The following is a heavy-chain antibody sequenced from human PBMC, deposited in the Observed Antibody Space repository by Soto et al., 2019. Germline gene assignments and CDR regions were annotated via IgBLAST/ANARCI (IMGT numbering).Heavy chain of an antibody. D-gene: IGHD6-13*01. J-gene: IGHJ4*02. CDR2: IYWDDDK. V-gene: IGHV2-5*02. CDR1: GFSLSTSGVG. Sequence: SGPTLVNPTQTLTLTCTFSGFSLSTSGVGVGWIRQPPGKALEWLALIYWDDDKRYSPPLKSRITINKDTSKNQVVLTMTNMDPVDTATYYGAHSPIWAAAGHFDCLGQGTQVTVTS. CDR3: AHSPIWAAAGHFDC.